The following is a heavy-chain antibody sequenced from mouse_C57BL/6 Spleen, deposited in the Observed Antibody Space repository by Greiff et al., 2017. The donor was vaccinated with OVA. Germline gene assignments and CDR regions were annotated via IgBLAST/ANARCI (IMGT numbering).Heavy chain of an antibody. V-gene: IGHV1-50*01. J-gene: IGHJ2*01. D-gene: IGHD1-1*01. CDR3: ARRGRPITTVVATDFDY. Sequence: QQSGQGLEWIGEIDPSDSYTNYNQKFKGKATLTVDTSSSTAYMQLSSLTSEDSAVYYCARRGRPITTVVATDFDYWGQGTTLTVSS. CDR2: IDPSDSYT.